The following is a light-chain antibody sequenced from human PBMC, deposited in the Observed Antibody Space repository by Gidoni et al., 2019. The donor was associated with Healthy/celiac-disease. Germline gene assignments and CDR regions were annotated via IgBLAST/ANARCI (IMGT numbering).Light chain of an antibody. CDR1: SGHSSYA. Sequence: QLVLTQSSSASASLGASVKLTCTLSSGHSSYAIAWHQQQPEKGPRYLMKLNSDGSHSKGDGIPDRFSGSSSGAERYLTISSLQSEDEADYYCQTWGTGIPVVFGGGTKLT. CDR3: QTWGTGIPVV. V-gene: IGLV4-69*01. J-gene: IGLJ2*01. CDR2: LNSDGSH.